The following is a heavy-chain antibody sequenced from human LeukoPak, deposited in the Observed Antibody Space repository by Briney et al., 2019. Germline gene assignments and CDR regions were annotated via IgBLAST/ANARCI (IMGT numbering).Heavy chain of an antibody. CDR3: ASDPPWANDAFDI. CDR2: IKQDGSKK. V-gene: IGHV3-7*01. Sequence: GGSLRLSCAASGFTFSNYWMTWVRQAPGKGLEWVANIKQDGSKKYYLDSVKGRFTISRDNDKNSLYLQMNSLRGEGTAVYYCASDPPWANDAFDIWGQGTMVTVSS. D-gene: IGHD7-27*01. J-gene: IGHJ3*02. CDR1: GFTFSNYW.